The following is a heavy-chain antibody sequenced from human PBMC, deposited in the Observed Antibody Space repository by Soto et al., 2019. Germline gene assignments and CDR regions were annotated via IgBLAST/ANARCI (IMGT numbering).Heavy chain of an antibody. CDR1: GFTFSSYG. CDR2: ISYDGSNK. CDR3: AKDHGQQLGSFDY. V-gene: IGHV3-30*18. Sequence: QVQLGESGGGVVQPGRSLRLSCAASGFTFSSYGMHWVRQAPGKGLEWVAVISYDGSNKYYADSVKGRFTISRDNSKNTLYLQMNSLRAEDTAVYYCAKDHGQQLGSFDYWGQGTLVTVSS. D-gene: IGHD6-6*01. J-gene: IGHJ4*02.